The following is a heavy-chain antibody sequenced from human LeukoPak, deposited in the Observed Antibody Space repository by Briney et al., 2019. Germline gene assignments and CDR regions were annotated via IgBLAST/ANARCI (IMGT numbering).Heavy chain of an antibody. CDR3: AKDLLRYCSGGSCSSFDY. J-gene: IGHJ4*02. CDR2: ISYDGSNE. CDR1: GFTFSSYG. V-gene: IGHV3-30*18. Sequence: GGSLRLSCAASGFTFSSYGMHWVRQAPGKGLEWVAVISYDGSNEYYADSVKGRFTISRDNSKNTLYLQMNSLRAEDTAVYYCAKDLLRYCSGGSCSSFDYWGQGTLVTVSS. D-gene: IGHD2-15*01.